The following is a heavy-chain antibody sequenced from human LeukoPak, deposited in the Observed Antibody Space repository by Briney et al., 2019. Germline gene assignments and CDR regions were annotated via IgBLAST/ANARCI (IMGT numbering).Heavy chain of an antibody. Sequence: ASVQVSCKASGYTFSNYGISWVRQAPGQGLEWMGWISAYNGNTNYAQNLQDRVTMTTDTSTSTAYMELRSLRSGDTAVYYCARCIAAADSFDYWGQGTLVTVSS. J-gene: IGHJ4*02. CDR3: ARCIAAADSFDY. D-gene: IGHD6-13*01. CDR2: ISAYNGNT. V-gene: IGHV1-18*01. CDR1: GYTFSNYG.